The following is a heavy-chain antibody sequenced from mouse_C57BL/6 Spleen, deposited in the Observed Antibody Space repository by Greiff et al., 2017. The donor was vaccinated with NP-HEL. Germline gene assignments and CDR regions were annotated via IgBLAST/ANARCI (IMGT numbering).Heavy chain of an antibody. CDR1: GYTFTSYV. CDR3: ARALIPTADDY. CDR2: IYPYNDGT. D-gene: IGHD1-1*01. V-gene: IGHV1-14*01. J-gene: IGHJ2*01. Sequence: VQLQQSGPELVKPGASVKMSCKASGYTFTSYVMHWVKQKPGQGLEWIGYIYPYNDGTKYTEKFKGKATLTSDKSSSTAYMELSSLTSEDSAVYYCARALIPTADDYWGQGTTLTVSS.